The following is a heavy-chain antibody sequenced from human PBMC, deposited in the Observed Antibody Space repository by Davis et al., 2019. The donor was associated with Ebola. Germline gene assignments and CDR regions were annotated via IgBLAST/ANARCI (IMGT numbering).Heavy chain of an antibody. CDR1: GFTFSSYG. D-gene: IGHD6-19*01. CDR3: ARASGYSSGWHDY. CDR2: IWYDGSNK. Sequence: GESLKISCAASGFTFSSYGMHWVRQAPGKGLEWVAVIWYDGSNKYYADSVKGRFTISRDNSKNTLYLQMNSLRAEDTAVSYCARASGYSSGWHDYWGQGTLVTVSS. J-gene: IGHJ4*02. V-gene: IGHV3-33*01.